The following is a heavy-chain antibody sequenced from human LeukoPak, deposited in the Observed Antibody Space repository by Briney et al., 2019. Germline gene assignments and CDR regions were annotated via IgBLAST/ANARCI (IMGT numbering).Heavy chain of an antibody. Sequence: GASVKVSCKASGYTFTGYYMHWVRQAPGQGLEWMGWINPNSGGTNYAQKFQGRVTMTRDTSISTAHMELSRLRSDDTAVYYCARTYSGSYWRFDPWGQGTLVTVSS. CDR1: GYTFTGYY. CDR2: INPNSGGT. D-gene: IGHD1-26*01. CDR3: ARTYSGSYWRFDP. J-gene: IGHJ5*02. V-gene: IGHV1-2*02.